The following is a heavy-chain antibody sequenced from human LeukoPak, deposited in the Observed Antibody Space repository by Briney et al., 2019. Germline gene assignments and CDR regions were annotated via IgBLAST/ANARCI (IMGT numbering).Heavy chain of an antibody. CDR1: GFTFSRFP. CDR3: AREVAYYDY. CDR2: TSSDGGAT. V-gene: IGHV3-64*01. J-gene: IGHJ4*02. D-gene: IGHD2-15*01. Sequence: QPGGSLRLSCAASGFTFSRFPMHWVRQAPGKGLEYVSATSSDGGATYYANSVKGRFTISRDNSKNTLYLQMGSLRAEDMAVYYCAREVAYYDYWGQGTLVTVSS.